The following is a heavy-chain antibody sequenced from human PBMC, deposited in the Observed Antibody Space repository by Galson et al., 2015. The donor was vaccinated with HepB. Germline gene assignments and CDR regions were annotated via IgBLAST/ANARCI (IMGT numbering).Heavy chain of an antibody. D-gene: IGHD3-9*01. J-gene: IGHJ4*02. CDR2: ISGSGGST. CDR3: AKALRYFEYYFDY. CDR1: GFTFSSYA. V-gene: IGHV3-23*01. Sequence: SLRLSCAASGFTFSSYAMSWVRQAPGKGLEWVSAISGSGGSTYYADSVKGRFTISRDSSKNTLYLQMNSLRAEDTAVYYCAKALRYFEYYFDYWGQGTLVTVSS.